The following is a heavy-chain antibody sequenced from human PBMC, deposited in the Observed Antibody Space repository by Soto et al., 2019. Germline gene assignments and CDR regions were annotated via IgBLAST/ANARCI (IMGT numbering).Heavy chain of an antibody. CDR2: IKQDGSEK. D-gene: IGHD5-12*01. CDR1: GFPFSSHW. J-gene: IGHJ4*02. CDR3: ASKRWLQAYFDY. V-gene: IGHV3-7*01. Sequence: GGSLRLSCAAAGFPFSSHWMSWVRQAPGKGLEWVANIKQDGSEKYYVDSVKGRFTISRDNAKNSLYLQMNSLRAADTAIYYCASKRWLQAYFDYWGQGTLVTVSS.